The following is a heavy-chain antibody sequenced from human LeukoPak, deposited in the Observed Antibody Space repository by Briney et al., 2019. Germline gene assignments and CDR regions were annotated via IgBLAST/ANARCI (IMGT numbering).Heavy chain of an antibody. CDR1: GYTFTGYY. CDR2: INPNSGGT. V-gene: IGHV1-2*02. Sequence: ASVKVSCKASGYTFTGYYMHWVRQAPGQGLEWMGWINPNSGGTNYAQKFQGRVTMTRDTSISTAYMGLSRLRSDDTAVYYCARGNGITMVRAPGFDPWGQGTLVTVSS. CDR3: ARGNGITMVRAPGFDP. J-gene: IGHJ5*02. D-gene: IGHD3-10*01.